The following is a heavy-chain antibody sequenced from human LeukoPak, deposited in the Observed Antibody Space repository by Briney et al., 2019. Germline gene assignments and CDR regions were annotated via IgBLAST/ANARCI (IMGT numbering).Heavy chain of an antibody. D-gene: IGHD1-26*01. Sequence: SETLSLTCTVSGGSISSYYWSWIRQPPGKGLEWIGYIYYSGSTNYNPSLKSRVTISVDTSKNQFSLKLSSVTAADTAVYYCARVLGGATHYLDCWGQGTLVTVSS. CDR3: ARVLGGATHYLDC. CDR2: IYYSGST. V-gene: IGHV4-59*01. J-gene: IGHJ4*02. CDR1: GGSISSYY.